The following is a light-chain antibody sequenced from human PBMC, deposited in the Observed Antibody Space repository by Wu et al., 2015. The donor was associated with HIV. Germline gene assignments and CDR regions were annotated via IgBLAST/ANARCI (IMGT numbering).Light chain of an antibody. CDR1: QSVSSN. CDR3: QQYNNWPLR. Sequence: EIVLTQSPATLSLSPGERATLSCRASQSVSSNLAWYQQKPGQAPRLLIYGASTWATGIPARLSGSGSGTEFTLTISSMQSEDFAVYYCQQYNNWPLRFGQGTKVEIK. V-gene: IGKV3-15*01. CDR2: GAS. J-gene: IGKJ1*01.